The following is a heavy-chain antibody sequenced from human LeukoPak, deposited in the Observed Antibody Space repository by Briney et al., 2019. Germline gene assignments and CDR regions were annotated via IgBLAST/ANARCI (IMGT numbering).Heavy chain of an antibody. CDR3: AKYYDSSGYYDQYFDY. CDR1: GFTFSSYA. Sequence: PGGTLRLSCAASGFTFSSYAMSWVRQAPGKGLEWVSAISGSGGSTYYADSVKGRFTISRDNSKNTLYLQMNSLRAEDTAVYYCAKYYDSSGYYDQYFDYWGQGTLVTGSS. CDR2: ISGSGGST. J-gene: IGHJ4*02. V-gene: IGHV3-23*01. D-gene: IGHD3-22*01.